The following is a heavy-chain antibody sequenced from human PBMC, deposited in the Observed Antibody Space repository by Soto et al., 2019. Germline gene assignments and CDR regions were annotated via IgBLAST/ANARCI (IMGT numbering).Heavy chain of an antibody. CDR2: IYSGGST. D-gene: IGHD3-3*01. CDR1: DLPVSSNY. V-gene: IGHV3-53*01. J-gene: IGHJ5*02. Sequence: GESRILSCAASDLPVSSNYMSLVRHTQGKGLEWVSVIYSGGSTYYADSVKGRFTISRDNSKNTLYLQMNSLRAEDTAVYYCARGTYDFWSGYSGWFDPWGQGTLVNVSA. CDR3: ARGTYDFWSGYSGWFDP.